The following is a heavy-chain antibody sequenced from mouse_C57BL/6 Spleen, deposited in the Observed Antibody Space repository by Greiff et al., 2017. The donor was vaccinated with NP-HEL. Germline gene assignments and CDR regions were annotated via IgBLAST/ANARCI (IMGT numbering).Heavy chain of an antibody. CDR3: ASDGVTGKGFAY. D-gene: IGHD2-12*01. V-gene: IGHV5-16*01. Sequence: EVKLVESEGGLVQPGSSMKLSCTASGFTFSDYYMAWVRQVPEKGLEWVANINYDGSSTYYLDSLKSRFIISRDNAKNILYLHMSILKSEDTATYYGASDGVTGKGFAYWGQGTLVTVSA. CDR1: GFTFSDYY. CDR2: INYDGSST. J-gene: IGHJ3*01.